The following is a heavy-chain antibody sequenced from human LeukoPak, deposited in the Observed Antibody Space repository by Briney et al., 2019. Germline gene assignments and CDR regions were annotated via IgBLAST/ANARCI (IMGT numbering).Heavy chain of an antibody. CDR2: IKQDGSEK. V-gene: IGHV3-7*01. Sequence: GGSLRLSCVASEFTFSTYWMSWVRQAPEKGLEWVANIKQDGSEKYYVDSVKGRFTISRDNAKNSLSLQMNSLRVEDTAVYYCARYNCRSGGMDVWGQGTTVTVSS. CDR3: ARYNCRSGGMDV. J-gene: IGHJ6*02. CDR1: EFTFSTYW. D-gene: IGHD1-20*01.